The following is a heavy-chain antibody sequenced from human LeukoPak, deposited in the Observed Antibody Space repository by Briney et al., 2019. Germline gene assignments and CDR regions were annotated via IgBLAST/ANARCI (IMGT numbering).Heavy chain of an antibody. D-gene: IGHD2-2*01. Sequence: GGSLRLSCAASGFTFSGYVMTWVRQPPGKGLQWVADISGSGGSTYYADSVKGRFSISRDNSKNTLYLQMNSLRAEDTAVYYCAKGQPAAMNAFDIWGQGTIVTVSS. V-gene: IGHV3-23*01. CDR2: ISGSGGST. J-gene: IGHJ3*02. CDR3: AKGQPAAMNAFDI. CDR1: GFTFSGYV.